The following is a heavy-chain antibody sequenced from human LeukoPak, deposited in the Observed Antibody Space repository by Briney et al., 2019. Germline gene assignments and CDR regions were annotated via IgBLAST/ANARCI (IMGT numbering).Heavy chain of an antibody. CDR2: ISSSSSTI. CDR3: ARGENDILTGYLFDY. Sequence: PGGSLRLSCTASGFTFSDYYMSWLCQAPGKGLEWVSYISSSSSTIYYADSVKGRFTISRDNAKNSLYLQMNSLRAEDTAVYYCARGENDILTGYLFDYWGQGTLVTVSS. J-gene: IGHJ4*02. CDR1: GFTFSDYY. D-gene: IGHD3-9*01. V-gene: IGHV3-11*04.